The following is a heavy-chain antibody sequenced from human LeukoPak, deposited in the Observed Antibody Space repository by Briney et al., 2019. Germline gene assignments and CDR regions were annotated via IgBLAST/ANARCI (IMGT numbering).Heavy chain of an antibody. J-gene: IGHJ4*02. D-gene: IGHD6-6*01. CDR1: GFTFSSHW. Sequence: TGGSLRLSCAASGFTFSSHWMSWVRQAPGKGLEWVANIKQDGSEKYYVDSVKGRFTISRDNAKNSLYLQMNSLRAEDTAVYYCARDSKAPRNWGQGTLVTVSS. CDR3: ARDSKAPRN. V-gene: IGHV3-7*01. CDR2: IKQDGSEK.